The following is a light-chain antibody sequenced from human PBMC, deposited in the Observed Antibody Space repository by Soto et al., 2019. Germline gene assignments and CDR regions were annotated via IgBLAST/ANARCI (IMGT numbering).Light chain of an antibody. CDR2: EVI. Sequence: QSALTQPPSASGSPGQSVTISCTGTSSDVGGYNYVSWYQHHPGTAPKLLIYEVIKRPSGVPDRFSGSKSGNTASLTVSGLQAEDEAYYYCTSDAGSNKYVVFGGGTKLTVL. V-gene: IGLV2-8*01. CDR1: SSDVGGYNY. J-gene: IGLJ2*01. CDR3: TSDAGSNKYVV.